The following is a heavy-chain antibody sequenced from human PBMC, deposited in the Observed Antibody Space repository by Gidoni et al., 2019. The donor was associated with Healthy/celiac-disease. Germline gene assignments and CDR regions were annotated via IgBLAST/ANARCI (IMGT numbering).Heavy chain of an antibody. CDR1: GFTFSDYY. J-gene: IGHJ6*02. CDR2: ISSSGSTI. CDR3: ASTFVVVVAATPSGGMDV. Sequence: QVQLVESGGGLVKPGGSLRLPCAAAGFTFSDYYMSWIRQATGKGLEWVSYISSSGSTIYYADSVKGRFTIARDNAKNSLYLQMNSLRAEDTAVYYGASTFVVVVAATPSGGMDVWGQGTTVTVSS. D-gene: IGHD2-15*01. V-gene: IGHV3-11*01.